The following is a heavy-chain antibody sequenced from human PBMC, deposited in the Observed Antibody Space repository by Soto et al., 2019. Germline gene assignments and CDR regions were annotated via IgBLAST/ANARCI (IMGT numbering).Heavy chain of an antibody. CDR3: AKSGYYGSVSYYAFDI. V-gene: IGHV3-23*01. J-gene: IGHJ3*02. CDR1: GFTFSSYA. Sequence: GGSLRLSCAASGFTFSSYAMSWVRQAPGKGLEWVSAISGSGGSTYYADSVKGRFTISRDNSKNTLYLQMNSLRAEDTAVYYCAKSGYYGSVSYYAFDIWGQGTMVTVSS. D-gene: IGHD3-10*01. CDR2: ISGSGGST.